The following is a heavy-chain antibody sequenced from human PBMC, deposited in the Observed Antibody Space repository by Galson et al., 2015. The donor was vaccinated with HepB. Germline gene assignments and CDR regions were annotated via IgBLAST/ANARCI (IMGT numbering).Heavy chain of an antibody. J-gene: IGHJ4*02. CDR3: ARDEAGNPARHF. Sequence: SLRLSCAASGFPVTYNYVSWVRQAPGKGLEWVSLIYRGGATSYADSVQGRFIISRDSSTNTVYLQRRRLRVDDSAIYYCARDEAGNPARHFWGQGVLVTVSS. V-gene: IGHV3-66*01. CDR2: IYRGGAT. CDR1: GFPVTYNY.